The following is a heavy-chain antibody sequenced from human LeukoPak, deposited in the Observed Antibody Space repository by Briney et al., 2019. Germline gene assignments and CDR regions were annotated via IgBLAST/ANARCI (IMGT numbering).Heavy chain of an antibody. CDR3: ARSRIRLGELSY. J-gene: IGHJ4*02. D-gene: IGHD3-16*02. Sequence: PSETLSLTCAVYGGSFSGYYWSWIRQPPGKGLEWIGEINHSGSTNYNPSLKSRVTISVDTSKNQFSLKLSSVTAADTAVYYCARSRIRLGELSYWGQGTLVTVSS. CDR1: GGSFSGYY. V-gene: IGHV4-34*01. CDR2: INHSGST.